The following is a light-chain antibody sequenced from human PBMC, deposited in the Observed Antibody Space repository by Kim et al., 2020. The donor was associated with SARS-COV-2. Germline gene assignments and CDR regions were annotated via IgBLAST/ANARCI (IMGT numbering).Light chain of an antibody. CDR2: GKN. CDR1: SLRNYY. V-gene: IGLV3-19*01. CDR3: NSRDSSGNHLV. Sequence: SSELTQDPAVSVALGQTVRITCQGDSLRNYYASWYQQKPGQAPVLVIYGKNNRPSGIQDRFSGSSSGNTASLTITGAQAEDEADYYCNSRDSSGNHLVFG. J-gene: IGLJ3*02.